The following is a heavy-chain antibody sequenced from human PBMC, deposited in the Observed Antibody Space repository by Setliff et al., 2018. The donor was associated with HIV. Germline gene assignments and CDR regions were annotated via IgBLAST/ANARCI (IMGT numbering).Heavy chain of an antibody. D-gene: IGHD3-22*01. CDR1: HFSIDNGYY. J-gene: IGHJ5*02. CDR3: ASRIYYYDESRVLREEGFVP. V-gene: IGHV4-38-2*02. CDR2: ISHSGNT. Sequence: TSETLSLTCTVSHFSIDNGYYWGWIRQPPGKGLEWIASISHSGNTYYNPSLKSRVSISLDTSKNQFSLKLTSVTAADTAMYYCASRIYYYDESRVLREEGFVPWGQGTPVTVSS.